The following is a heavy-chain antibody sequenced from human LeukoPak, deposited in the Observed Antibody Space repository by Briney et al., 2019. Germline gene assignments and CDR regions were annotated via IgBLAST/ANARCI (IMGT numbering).Heavy chain of an antibody. CDR2: IYSGGST. D-gene: IGHD3-10*01. V-gene: IGHV3-66*02. Sequence: GGSLRLSCAASGFTVSSNYMSWVRQAPGKGLEWVSVIYSGGSTYYADSVKGRFTISRDSSKSTLYLQMNSLRAEDTAVYYCARESGPYGSGRGIFDYWGQGTLVTVSS. CDR1: GFTVSSNY. CDR3: ARESGPYGSGRGIFDY. J-gene: IGHJ4*02.